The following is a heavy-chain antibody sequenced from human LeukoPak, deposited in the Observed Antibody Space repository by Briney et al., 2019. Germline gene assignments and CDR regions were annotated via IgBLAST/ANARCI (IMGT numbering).Heavy chain of an antibody. D-gene: IGHD3-3*01. V-gene: IGHV5-51*01. CDR3: ARVRTIFGVGAFDI. CDR1: GCSFTTYW. CDR2: IYPGDSDT. J-gene: IGHJ3*02. Sequence: GESLKISCKVSGCSFTTYWIGWVRQMPGKGLEWMGIIYPGDSDTRYSPSFQGQVTISADKSISTAYLQWSSLKASDTAMYYCARVRTIFGVGAFDIWGQGTMVTVSS.